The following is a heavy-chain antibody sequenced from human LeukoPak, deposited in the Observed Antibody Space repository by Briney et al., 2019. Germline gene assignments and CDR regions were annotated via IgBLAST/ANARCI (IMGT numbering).Heavy chain of an antibody. CDR3: ARGVTMVRGGGGIDY. J-gene: IGHJ4*02. CDR2: MNPNSGNT. D-gene: IGHD3-10*01. CDR1: GYTFTSYD. V-gene: IGHV1-8*01. Sequence: EASVKVSCKASGYTFTSYDINWVRQATGQGLEWMGWMNPNSGNTGCAQKFQGRVTMTRNTSISTAYMELSSLRSEDTAVYYRARGVTMVRGGGGIDYWGQGTLVTVSS.